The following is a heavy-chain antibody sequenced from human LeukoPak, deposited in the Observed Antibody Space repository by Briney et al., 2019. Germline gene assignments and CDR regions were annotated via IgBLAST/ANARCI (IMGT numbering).Heavy chain of an antibody. CDR1: GFTFNTNW. Sequence: PGGSLGLSCAASGFTFNTNWMHWVRQAPGKGLVWVSCINGDGSTTTYADSVKGRFTISRDNAKNTVYLQINNLRAEDTAVYYCARDRYYVPDNWGQGTLVTVSS. D-gene: IGHD3-10*02. CDR2: INGDGSTT. J-gene: IGHJ4*02. CDR3: ARDRYYVPDN. V-gene: IGHV3-74*01.